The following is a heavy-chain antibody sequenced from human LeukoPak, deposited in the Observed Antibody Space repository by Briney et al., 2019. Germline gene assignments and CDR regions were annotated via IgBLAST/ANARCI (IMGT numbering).Heavy chain of an antibody. V-gene: IGHV3-48*03. D-gene: IGHD2-2*01. J-gene: IGHJ4*02. Sequence: PGGALRLSCAASGFTFRRYEMNCVRQAAAKGVEGVRYISSSGSTIYYADSVKGRFTISRHNHKNSLYLQMNSQRDEEAAAYYCASTSYGYWGQGTLVTVSS. CDR2: ISSSGSTI. CDR1: GFTFRRYE. CDR3: ASTSYGY.